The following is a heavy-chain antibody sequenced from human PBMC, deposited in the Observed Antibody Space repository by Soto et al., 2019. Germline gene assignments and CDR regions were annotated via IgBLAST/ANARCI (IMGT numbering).Heavy chain of an antibody. V-gene: IGHV3-23*01. CDR3: AKGSSGWYESFDY. D-gene: IGHD6-19*01. Sequence: EVQLLESGGGLVQPGGSLRLSCAASGFTFSSYVMRWVRQAPGKGLEWVSAISGSGGSTYYADSVKGRFTISRDNSKNTLYLQMNSLRAEDTAVYYCAKGSSGWYESFDYWGQGTLVTVSS. CDR2: ISGSGGST. CDR1: GFTFSSYV. J-gene: IGHJ4*02.